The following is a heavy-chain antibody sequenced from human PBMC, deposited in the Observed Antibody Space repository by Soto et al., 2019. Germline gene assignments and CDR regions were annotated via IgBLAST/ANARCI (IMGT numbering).Heavy chain of an antibody. V-gene: IGHV3-48*02. CDR3: ARERGYCGGDCYSVRAFDI. D-gene: IGHD2-21*02. CDR1: GFTVISYI. J-gene: IGHJ3*02. Sequence: SLRLSCAASGFTVISYIMNCVRHAPGKGLEWVSYISSSSSTIYYADSVKGRFTISRDNAKNSLYLQMNSLRDEDTAVYYCARERGYCGGDCYSVRAFDIWGQGTMVTVSS. CDR2: ISSSSSTI.